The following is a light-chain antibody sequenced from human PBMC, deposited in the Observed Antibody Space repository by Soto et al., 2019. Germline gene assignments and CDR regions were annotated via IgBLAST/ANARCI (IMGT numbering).Light chain of an antibody. Sequence: EIVVTQSPATLSVSPGERATLSCRASQSVSSNLAWYQQKPGQATRLLISDASTRATGIPARFSGSGSGTEFTLTISSLQSEDFALYYCHQYNSWPPGTFGQGTKVDIK. CDR2: DAS. J-gene: IGKJ2*01. CDR1: QSVSSN. V-gene: IGKV3-15*01. CDR3: HQYNSWPPGT.